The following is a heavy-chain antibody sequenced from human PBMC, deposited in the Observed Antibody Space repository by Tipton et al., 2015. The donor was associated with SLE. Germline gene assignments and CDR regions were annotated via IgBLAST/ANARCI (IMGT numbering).Heavy chain of an antibody. J-gene: IGHJ4*02. CDR3: AKDRLAVAEGSGYDFDY. D-gene: IGHD6-19*01. CDR1: GFTFTTSG. CDR2: IFSDSSRT. Sequence: SLRLSCAASGFTFTTSGMSWVRQAPGKGLEWVSLIFSDSSRTYYPDSVNGRFTIARDNSKNTLYLQMNSLRAEDTAVYYCAKDRLAVAEGSGYDFDYWGQGTLVTVSS. V-gene: IGHV3-23*03.